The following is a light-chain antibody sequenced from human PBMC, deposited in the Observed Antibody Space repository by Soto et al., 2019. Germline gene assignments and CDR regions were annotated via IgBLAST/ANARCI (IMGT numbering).Light chain of an antibody. J-gene: IGKJ4*01. Sequence: DIQMTQSPSTLSASVGERVTITCRASQSISSWLAWYQQKPGKAPKLLIYDASSLESGVPSRFSGSGSGTEFTLTISSLQPDDFATYYCQQYNSYSELTFGGGTKVESK. CDR1: QSISSW. V-gene: IGKV1-5*01. CDR2: DAS. CDR3: QQYNSYSELT.